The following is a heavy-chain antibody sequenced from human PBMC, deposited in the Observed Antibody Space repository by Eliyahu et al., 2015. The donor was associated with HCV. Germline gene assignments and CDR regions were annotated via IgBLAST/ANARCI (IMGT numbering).Heavy chain of an antibody. J-gene: IGHJ4*02. CDR2: IYWNDDK. D-gene: IGHD5-18*01. V-gene: IGHV2-5*01. CDR1: GFSLSTXGVG. Sequence: QITLKESGPTLVKPTQTLTLTCTFSGFSLSTXGVGVGWIRQPPGKAXEWLALIYWNDDKRYSPSLKSRLTITKDTSKNQVVLTMTNMDPVDTATYYCAHTQPLNTAMVLPEPEYYFDYWGQGTLVTVSS. CDR3: AHTQPLNTAMVLPEPEYYFDY.